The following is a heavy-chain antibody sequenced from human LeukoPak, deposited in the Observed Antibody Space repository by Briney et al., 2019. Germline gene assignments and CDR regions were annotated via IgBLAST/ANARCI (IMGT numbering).Heavy chain of an antibody. J-gene: IGHJ4*02. V-gene: IGHV3-7*01. CDR1: GSTSSRNF. Sequence: GGSLRLSCAVSGSTSSRNFMSWVRQTPEKGLEWVANIDQDGSEKNYVDSVKGRFTISRDNAKNSLFLLMNSLRAEDTAIYYCASGAGWESGYWGQGTLVTVSS. CDR3: ASGAGWESGY. CDR2: IDQDGSEK. D-gene: IGHD1-26*01.